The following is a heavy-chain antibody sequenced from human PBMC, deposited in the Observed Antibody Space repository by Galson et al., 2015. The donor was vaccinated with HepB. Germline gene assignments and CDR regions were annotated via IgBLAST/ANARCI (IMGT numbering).Heavy chain of an antibody. J-gene: IGHJ4*02. CDR1: GFTFSNDA. D-gene: IGHD1-14*01. CDR2: VSGSGDST. Sequence: SLRLSCAASGFTFSNDAMNWVRRAPGKGLEWVSSVSGSGDSTYYADSVKGRFTISRDNFENTLYLQMSSLRAEDTAVYYCAKRKDSAAGAPFDYWGQGTLVTVSS. CDR3: AKRKDSAAGAPFDY. V-gene: IGHV3-23*01.